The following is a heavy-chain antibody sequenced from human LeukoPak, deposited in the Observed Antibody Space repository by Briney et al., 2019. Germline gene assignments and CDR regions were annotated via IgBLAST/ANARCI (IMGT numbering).Heavy chain of an antibody. D-gene: IGHD4-17*01. CDR2: IYYSGST. CDR3: ARSRDDYGDPWDAFDI. V-gene: IGHV4-39*01. J-gene: IGHJ3*02. Sequence: SETLSLTCTVSGGSISSSSYYWGWIRQPPGKGLERIGSIYYSGSTYYNPSLKSRVTISVDTSKNQFSLKLSSVTAADTAVYYCARSRDDYGDPWDAFDIWGQGTMVTVSS. CDR1: GGSISSSSYY.